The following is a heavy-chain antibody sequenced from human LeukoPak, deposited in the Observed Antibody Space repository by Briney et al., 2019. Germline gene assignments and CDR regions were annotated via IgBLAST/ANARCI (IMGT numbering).Heavy chain of an antibody. CDR1: GYTFTGYY. Sequence: ASVRVSCKASGYTFTGYYMHWVRQAPGQGLEWMGWINPNSGGTNYAQKFQGRVTMTRDTSISTAYMELSRLRSDDTAVYYCASSENWNDVIGWFDPWGQGTLVTVSS. V-gene: IGHV1-2*02. J-gene: IGHJ5*02. D-gene: IGHD1-1*01. CDR2: INPNSGGT. CDR3: ASSENWNDVIGWFDP.